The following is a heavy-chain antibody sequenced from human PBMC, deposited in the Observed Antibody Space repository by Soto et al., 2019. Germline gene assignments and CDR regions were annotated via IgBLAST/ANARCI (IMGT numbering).Heavy chain of an antibody. CDR2: MNPSNGNA. CDR1: GYTFTTYD. V-gene: IGHV1-8*01. Sequence: VASVKISCKASGYTFTTYDINWVRQATGQGLEWMGWMNPSNGNAGYAQKLQGRLTMTRNTSISTAYMELSSLRSDDTAVYFCARRKERSGHNHFDSWGQGSLVTVSS. J-gene: IGHJ4*02. CDR3: ARRKERSGHNHFDS. D-gene: IGHD1-1*01.